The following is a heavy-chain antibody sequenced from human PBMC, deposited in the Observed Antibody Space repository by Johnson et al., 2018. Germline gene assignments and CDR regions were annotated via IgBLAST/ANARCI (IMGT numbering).Heavy chain of an antibody. CDR1: GFTFNNYA. CDR3: ARDKGSGSYSGPSF. Sequence: VQLVESGGGLVQPGGSLRLSCAASGFTFNNYAMSWVRQAPGKGLEWVSAISGSGGSTYYTDSVKGRFTISRDNSKNTLYLQMNSLRAEDTAVYYGARDKGSGSYSGPSFWGQGTMVTVSS. D-gene: IGHD3-10*01. J-gene: IGHJ3*01. CDR2: ISGSGGST. V-gene: IGHV3-23*04.